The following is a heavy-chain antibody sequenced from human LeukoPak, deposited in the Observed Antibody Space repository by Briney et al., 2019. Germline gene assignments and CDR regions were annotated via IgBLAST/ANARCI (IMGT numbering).Heavy chain of an antibody. V-gene: IGHV3-7*01. Sequence: AGGSLRLSCAASGFTFSSYWISWVRQAPGKGLEWVANIKQDGSEKYYVDSVKGRFTISRDNAKNSLYLQMNSLRAEDTAVYYCARDLGMDVWGQGTTVTVSS. CDR1: GFTFSSYW. CDR3: ARDLGMDV. CDR2: IKQDGSEK. J-gene: IGHJ6*02.